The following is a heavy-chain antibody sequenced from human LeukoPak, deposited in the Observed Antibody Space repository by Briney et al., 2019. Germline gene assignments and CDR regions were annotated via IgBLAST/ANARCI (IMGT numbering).Heavy chain of an antibody. CDR2: ISDSAGTT. J-gene: IGHJ3*02. CDR3: AKDTTLIRGRTRGGAFDI. Sequence: GGSLRLSCAASGFTFSTYAMNWVRQAPGRGLEWVSAISDSAGTTYYADSVKGRFTISRDNSKNTLYLQMNSLRAEDTAVYYCAKDTTLIRGRTRGGAFDIWGQGTMVTVSS. D-gene: IGHD3-10*01. V-gene: IGHV3-23*01. CDR1: GFTFSTYA.